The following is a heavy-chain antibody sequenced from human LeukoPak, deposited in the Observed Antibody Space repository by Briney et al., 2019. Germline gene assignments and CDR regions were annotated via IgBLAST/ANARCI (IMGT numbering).Heavy chain of an antibody. CDR1: GYSISSGYY. Sequence: SETLSLTCTVSGYSISSGYYWGWIRQPPGKGLEWIGSIYHSGSTNYNPSLKSRVTISVDKSKNQFSLKLSSVTAADTAVYYCARGPSEVYDFWSGFTDYWGQGTLVTVSS. CDR2: IYHSGST. D-gene: IGHD3-3*01. V-gene: IGHV4-38-2*02. J-gene: IGHJ4*02. CDR3: ARGPSEVYDFWSGFTDY.